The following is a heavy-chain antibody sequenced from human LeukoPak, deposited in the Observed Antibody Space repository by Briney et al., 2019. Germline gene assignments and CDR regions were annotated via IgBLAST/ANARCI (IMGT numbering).Heavy chain of an antibody. CDR2: INPSGGST. J-gene: IGHJ6*03. Sequence: ASVKVSCKASGYTFTSYYMHWVQQAPGQGLEWMGIINPSGGSTSYAQKFQGRVTMTRDMSTSTVYMELSSLRSEDTAVYYCARAEYCSSTSCRHYYYYYMDVWGKGTTVTVSS. CDR1: GYTFTSYY. V-gene: IGHV1-46*01. D-gene: IGHD2-2*01. CDR3: ARAEYCSSTSCRHYYYYYMDV.